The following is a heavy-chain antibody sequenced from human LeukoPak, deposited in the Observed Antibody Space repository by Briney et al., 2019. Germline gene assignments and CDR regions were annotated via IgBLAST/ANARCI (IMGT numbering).Heavy chain of an antibody. V-gene: IGHV4-39*07. CDR3: ARVGELFVWFDP. CDR1: GGSISSSSYY. Sequence: PSETLSLTCAVSGGSISSSSYYWGWIRQPPGKGLEWIGSIYYSGSTYYNPSLKSRVTISVDTSKNQFSLKLSSVTAADTAVYYCARVGELFVWFDPWGQGTLVTVSS. D-gene: IGHD3-10*01. J-gene: IGHJ5*02. CDR2: IYYSGST.